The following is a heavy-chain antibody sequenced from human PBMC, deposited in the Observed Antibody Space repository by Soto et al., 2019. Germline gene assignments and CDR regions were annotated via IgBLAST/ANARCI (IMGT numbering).Heavy chain of an antibody. J-gene: IGHJ3*02. Sequence: CIRKAPGKGLEWVANIKEDGSEKYYVDSVKGRFTISRDNAKNSLYLQMNSLRADDTAVYYCARHGDYVFDIWGQGTLVTVSS. CDR3: ARHGDYVFDI. D-gene: IGHD2-21*01. V-gene: IGHV3-7*01. CDR2: IKEDGSEK.